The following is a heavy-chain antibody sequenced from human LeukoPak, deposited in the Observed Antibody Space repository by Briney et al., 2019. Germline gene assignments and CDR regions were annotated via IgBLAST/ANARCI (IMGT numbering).Heavy chain of an antibody. CDR3: ARGYYDARGDSNAFDI. CDR1: GGSISSSY. V-gene: IGHV4-59*01. CDR2: TSHSGRA. Sequence: SENLSLTCTVSGGSISSSYWSWILQPPGRGLEWIGYTSHSGRANYKPSLKSRVSISVDTSKNQFSLKLTSVTAADTAMYYCARGYYDARGDSNAFDIWGQGTMVSVSS. D-gene: IGHD3-22*01. J-gene: IGHJ3*02.